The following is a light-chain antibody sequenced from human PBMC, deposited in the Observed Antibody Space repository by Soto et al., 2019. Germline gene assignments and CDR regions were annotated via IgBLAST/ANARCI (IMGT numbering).Light chain of an antibody. Sequence: DIQMTQSPSSLSASVGDRVTITCRASQSISIYLNWYQQKPGKAPKLLIYAASSLQSGVPSRFSGSGSGTEFTLTISSLQPDDFATYYCQQYHSYSYTFGQGTKVDIK. CDR2: AAS. V-gene: IGKV1-39*01. J-gene: IGKJ2*01. CDR1: QSISIY. CDR3: QQYHSYSYT.